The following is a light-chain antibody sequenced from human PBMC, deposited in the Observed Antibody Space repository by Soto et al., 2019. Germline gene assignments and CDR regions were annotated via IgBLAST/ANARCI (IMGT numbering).Light chain of an antibody. J-gene: IGKJ4*01. CDR2: KAS. CDR3: QQYNSYPLT. Sequence: DIPMTQSPSTLSASVGDRVTITCRASQSISSWLAWYQQKPGKAPNLLIYKASSLESGVPSRFSGSGSGTEFPLTICSLQPDDFATYYFQQYNSYPLTFGGGTKVEIK. CDR1: QSISSW. V-gene: IGKV1-5*03.